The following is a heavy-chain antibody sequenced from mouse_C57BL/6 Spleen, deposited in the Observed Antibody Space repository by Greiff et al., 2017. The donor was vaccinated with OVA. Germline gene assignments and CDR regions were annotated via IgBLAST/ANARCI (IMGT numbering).Heavy chain of an antibody. CDR1: GYTFTSYW. D-gene: IGHD1-1*01. V-gene: IGHV1-53*01. Sequence: QVQLQQPGTELVKPGASVKLSCKASGYTFTSYWMHWVKQRPGQGLEWIGNINPSNGGTNYNEKFKSKATLTVDKYSSTAYMQLSSLTSEDSAVYYCARSRGYYGNYFDVWGTGTTVTVSS. CDR3: ARSRGYYGNYFDV. CDR2: INPSNGGT. J-gene: IGHJ1*03.